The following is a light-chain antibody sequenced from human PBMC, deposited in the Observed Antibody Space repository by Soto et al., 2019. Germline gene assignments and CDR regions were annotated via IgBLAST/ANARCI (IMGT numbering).Light chain of an antibody. CDR2: TAS. V-gene: IGKV1-9*01. J-gene: IGKJ4*01. Sequence: IPLTQSPSSLSASVGDRVTITCRASQGSSSSLAWYQQKPGKAPKLLIHTASTLQSGVPSRFSGSEAGKDFTLTISSLLPEECATYYCQQFNSYPFTFGGGNKVEIQ. CDR3: QQFNSYPFT. CDR1: QGSSSS.